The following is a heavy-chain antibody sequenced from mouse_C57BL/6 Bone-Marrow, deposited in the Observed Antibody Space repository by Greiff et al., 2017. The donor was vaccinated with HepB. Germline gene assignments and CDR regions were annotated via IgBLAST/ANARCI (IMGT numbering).Heavy chain of an antibody. V-gene: IGHV5-4*01. CDR3: ARVPFTTVVANFDV. CDR1: GFTFSSYA. Sequence: EVQLVESGGGLVKPGGSLKLSCAASGFTFSSYAMSWVRQTPEKRLEWVATISDGGSYTYYPDNVKGRFTISRDTAKNNLYLQMSHLKSEDTAMYYCARVPFTTVVANFDVWGTGTTVTVSS. J-gene: IGHJ1*03. CDR2: ISDGGSYT. D-gene: IGHD1-1*01.